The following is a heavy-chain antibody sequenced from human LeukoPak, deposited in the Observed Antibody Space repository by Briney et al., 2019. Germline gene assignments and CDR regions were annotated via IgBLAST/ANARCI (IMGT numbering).Heavy chain of an antibody. J-gene: IGHJ4*02. CDR3: ARGERYCSGGSCYV. Sequence: ASVKVSCKASGGTCSSYAISWVRQAPGQGLEWMGRIIPILGIANYAQKFQGRVTITADKSTSTAYMELSSLRSEDTAVYYCARGERYCSGGSCYVWGQGTLVTVSS. CDR2: IIPILGIA. D-gene: IGHD2-15*01. V-gene: IGHV1-69*04. CDR1: GGTCSSYA.